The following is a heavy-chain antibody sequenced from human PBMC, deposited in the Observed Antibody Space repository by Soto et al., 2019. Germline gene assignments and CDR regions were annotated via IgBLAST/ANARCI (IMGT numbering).Heavy chain of an antibody. D-gene: IGHD3-3*01. CDR2: ISAYNGNT. J-gene: IGHJ6*02. CDR3: ARFGGPARRFLEWLLSHSSGYGMDV. Sequence: QVQLVQSGAEVKKPGASVKVSCKASGYTFTSYGISWVRQAPGQGLEWMGWISAYNGNTNYAQKLQGRVTMTTDTSTSTAYMELRSLRSDDTAVYYCARFGGPARRFLEWLLSHSSGYGMDVWGQGTTVTVSS. V-gene: IGHV1-18*04. CDR1: GYTFTSYG.